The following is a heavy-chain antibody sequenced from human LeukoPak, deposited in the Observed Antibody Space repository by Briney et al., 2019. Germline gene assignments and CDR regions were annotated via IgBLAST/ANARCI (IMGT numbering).Heavy chain of an antibody. D-gene: IGHD6-13*01. J-gene: IGHJ4*02. CDR2: ISAYNGNT. CDR3: ALTVEGSGTDYFDY. Sequence: ASVKVSCKASGYTFTSYGISWVRQAPGQGLEWMGWISAYNGNTNYAQKLQGRVTMTTDTSTSTAYMELRSLRSDDTAVYYCALTVEGSGTDYFDYWGQGTLVTVSS. CDR1: GYTFTSYG. V-gene: IGHV1-18*01.